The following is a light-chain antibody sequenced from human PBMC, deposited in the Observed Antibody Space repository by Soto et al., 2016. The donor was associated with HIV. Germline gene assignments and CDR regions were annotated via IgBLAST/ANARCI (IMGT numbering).Light chain of an antibody. CDR3: QQSYSTWT. J-gene: IGKJ1*01. CDR2: KAS. CDR1: QSISTW. V-gene: IGKV1-5*03. Sequence: DIQMTQSPSTLSASVGDRVTITCRASQSISTWLAWYQQKRGKAPKLLIYKASSLESGVPSRFSGRGSGTDFTLTISSLQVEDFATYYCQQSYSTWTFGQGTKVEIK.